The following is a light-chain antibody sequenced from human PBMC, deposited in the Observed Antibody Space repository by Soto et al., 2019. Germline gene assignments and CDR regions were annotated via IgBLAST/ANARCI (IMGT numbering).Light chain of an antibody. CDR3: QQYGSSPTT. CDR2: GAS. V-gene: IGKV3-20*01. Sequence: DIVLTQSPGTLSLSPGERATLSCRPSQSVFNNHIGWYQQKPGQAPRRLIFGASSRATGIPDRFSGSGSGTDFTLTISRLEPEDFAVYYCQQYGSSPTTFGQGTKVDIK. J-gene: IGKJ1*01. CDR1: QSVFNNH.